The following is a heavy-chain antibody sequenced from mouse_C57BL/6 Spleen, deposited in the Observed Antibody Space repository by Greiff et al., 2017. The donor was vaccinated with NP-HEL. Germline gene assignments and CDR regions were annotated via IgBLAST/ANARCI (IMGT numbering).Heavy chain of an antibody. CDR1: GYTFTSYW. CDR3: ARLGTTVVAHYFDY. Sequence: QVQLKQPGAELVMPGASVKLSCKASGYTFTSYWMHWVKQRPGQGLEWIGEIDPSDSYTNYNQKFKGKSTLTVDKSSSTAYMQLSSLTSEDSAVYYCARLGTTVVAHYFDYWGQGTTLTVSS. CDR2: IDPSDSYT. V-gene: IGHV1-69*01. J-gene: IGHJ2*01. D-gene: IGHD1-1*01.